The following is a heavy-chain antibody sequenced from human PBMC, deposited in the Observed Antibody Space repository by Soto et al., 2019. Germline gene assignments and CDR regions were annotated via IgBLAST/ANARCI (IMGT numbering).Heavy chain of an antibody. Sequence: GGSLRLSCAASGFTFSSYAMNWVRQAPGKGLEWVSGISGSGDSTYSADSVKGRFTISRDNSKSTLFLQMNSLRAEDAAVYYCAKDYGSGFYGDYYHGADVWGQGATVTVSS. CDR2: ISGSGDST. CDR3: AKDYGSGFYGDYYHGADV. D-gene: IGHD3-10*01. V-gene: IGHV3-23*01. J-gene: IGHJ6*02. CDR1: GFTFSSYA.